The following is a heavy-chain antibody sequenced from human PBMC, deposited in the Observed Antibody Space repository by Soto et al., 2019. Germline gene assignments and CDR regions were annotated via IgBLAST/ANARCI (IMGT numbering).Heavy chain of an antibody. CDR1: GGSISSGGYY. Sequence: SETLSLTCTVSGGSISSGGYYWSWIRQHPGKGLEWIGYIYYSGSTYYNPSLKSRVTISVDTSKNQFSLKLSSVTAADTAVYYCARMGLVSYDYGGNSDDYFDYWGQGTLVTVSS. D-gene: IGHD4-17*01. J-gene: IGHJ4*02. CDR2: IYYSGST. CDR3: ARMGLVSYDYGGNSDDYFDY. V-gene: IGHV4-31*03.